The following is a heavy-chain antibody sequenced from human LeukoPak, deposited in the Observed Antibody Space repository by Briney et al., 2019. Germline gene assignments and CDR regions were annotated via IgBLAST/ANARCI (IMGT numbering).Heavy chain of an antibody. CDR1: GYTLTELS. Sequence: ASVKVSCKVSGYTLTELSMHWVRQAPGKGLERMGGFDLEDGETIYAQKFQGRVTMTEDTSTDTAYMELSSLRSEDTAVYYCATRLGDTYGDYDPYWGQGTLVTVSS. V-gene: IGHV1-24*01. CDR3: ATRLGDTYGDYDPY. D-gene: IGHD4-17*01. CDR2: FDLEDGET. J-gene: IGHJ4*02.